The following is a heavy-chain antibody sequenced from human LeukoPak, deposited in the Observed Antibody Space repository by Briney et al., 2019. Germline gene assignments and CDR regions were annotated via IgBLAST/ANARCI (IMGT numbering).Heavy chain of an antibody. V-gene: IGHV4-31*03. CDR3: ARMSDNYYGSGTYYNIVGFDY. CDR2: IHYSGST. J-gene: IGHJ4*02. D-gene: IGHD3-10*01. CDR1: GGSISSGGYY. Sequence: SETLSLTCTVPGGSISSGGYYWSWIRQHPGKVLEWIGYIHYSGSTYYNPSLKSRVTISLDTSKNQFSLRLSSVTAADTAVYYCARMSDNYYGSGTYYNIVGFDYWGQGTLVTVSS.